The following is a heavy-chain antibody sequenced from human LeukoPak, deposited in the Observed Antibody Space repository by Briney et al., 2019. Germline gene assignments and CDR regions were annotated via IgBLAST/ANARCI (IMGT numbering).Heavy chain of an antibody. V-gene: IGHV1-2*02. D-gene: IGHD1-14*01. CDR3: ARDLDNGITFDY. Sequence: ASVKVSCKASGYTFTGYYMHWVRQAPGQGLEWMGWINPNSGGTNYAQKFQGRVTMTRDTSISTAYMELSRLRSDDTAVYYCARDLDNGITFDYWGQGTLVTVSS. CDR1: GYTFTGYY. CDR2: INPNSGGT. J-gene: IGHJ4*02.